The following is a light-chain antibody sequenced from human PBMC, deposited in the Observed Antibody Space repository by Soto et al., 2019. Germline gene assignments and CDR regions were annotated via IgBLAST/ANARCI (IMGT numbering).Light chain of an antibody. CDR2: GAS. J-gene: IGKJ5*01. Sequence: IVFTQSPATLSLCPVSRSTLFCTPSQSVKTFLLWYQHRPGXAPRVLRYGASTRATGIPARFSGSGSGTEFTLSISSLQSEDFAVYFCQKHNNWPTFGQGTRLEI. CDR1: QSVKTF. V-gene: IGKV3D-15*01. CDR3: QKHNNWPT.